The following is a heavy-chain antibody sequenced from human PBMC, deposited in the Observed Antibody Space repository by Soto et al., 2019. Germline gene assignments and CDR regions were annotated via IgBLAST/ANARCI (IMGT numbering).Heavy chain of an antibody. CDR1: GYTFTSYY. D-gene: IGHD2-15*01. V-gene: IGHV1-46*01. CDR3: ARVSGYCSGGSCYSGFGMDV. J-gene: IGHJ6*02. CDR2: INPSGGST. Sequence: WASVKVSCKASGYTFTSYYMHWVRQAPGQGLEWMGIINPSGGSTSYAQKFQGRVTMTRDTSTSTVYMELSSLRSEDTAVYYCARVSGYCSGGSCYSGFGMDVWGQGTTVTVSS.